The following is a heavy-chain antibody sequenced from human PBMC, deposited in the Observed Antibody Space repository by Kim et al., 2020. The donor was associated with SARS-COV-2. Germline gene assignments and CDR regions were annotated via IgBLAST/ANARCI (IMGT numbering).Heavy chain of an antibody. V-gene: IGHV3-30*18. CDR1: GFTFSSYG. CDR2: ISYDGSNK. J-gene: IGHJ3*02. D-gene: IGHD2-21*01. CDR3: AKDSPLVVWAFDI. Sequence: LSLTCAASGFTFSSYGMHWVRQAPGKGLEWVAVISYDGSNKYYADSVKGRFTISRDNSKNTLYLQMNSLRAEDTAVYYCAKDSPLVVWAFDIWGQGTMVTVSS.